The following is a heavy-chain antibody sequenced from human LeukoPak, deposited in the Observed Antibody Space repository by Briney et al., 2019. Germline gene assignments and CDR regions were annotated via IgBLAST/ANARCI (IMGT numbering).Heavy chain of an antibody. CDR2: INSDGSST. V-gene: IGHV3-74*01. CDR1: GFTFSSYW. Sequence: GGSLRLSCAASGFTFSSYWMHWVRQAPGKGLVWVSRINSDGSSTSYADSVKGRFTISRDNAKNTLYLQVNSLRAEDTAVYYCARGYDSSGYYDTNFDYWGQGTLVTVSS. CDR3: ARGYDSSGYYDTNFDY. J-gene: IGHJ4*02. D-gene: IGHD3-22*01.